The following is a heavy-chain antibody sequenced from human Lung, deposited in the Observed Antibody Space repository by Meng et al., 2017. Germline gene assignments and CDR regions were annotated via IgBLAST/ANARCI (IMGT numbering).Heavy chain of an antibody. CDR2: INRDGTKP. J-gene: IGHJ1*01. V-gene: IGHV3-74*01. Sequence: QFGGSGGGLVPPGGSLRRSCAASGFTFTDHWMHWVRQGPGKGLVWVSRINRDGTKPTYADSVKGRFTISRDNAKNTLYLQMNNLRAEDTAFYYCTNDRLNHWGQGALVTVSS. CDR3: TNDRLNH. CDR1: GFTFTDHW. D-gene: IGHD1-1*01.